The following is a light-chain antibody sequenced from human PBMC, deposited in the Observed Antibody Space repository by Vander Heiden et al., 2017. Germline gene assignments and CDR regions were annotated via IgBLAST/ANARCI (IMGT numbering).Light chain of an antibody. V-gene: IGKV3-20*01. Sequence: EIVLTQSPGTLSLSPGDRATLSCRTTQNINNNYLAWYQQKPGQAPRLLIYGASSRATGIPDRFSGSGSGTDFSHTINSLEAEDFAMYYCQQYGTSPRTFGQGTKVEFK. CDR1: QNINNNY. J-gene: IGKJ1*01. CDR2: GAS. CDR3: QQYGTSPRT.